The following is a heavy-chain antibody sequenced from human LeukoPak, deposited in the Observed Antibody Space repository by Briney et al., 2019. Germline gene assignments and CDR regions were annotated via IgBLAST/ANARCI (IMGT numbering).Heavy chain of an antibody. CDR1: GFSFSSSW. J-gene: IGHJ1*01. V-gene: IGHV3-7*01. CDR3: ARELIVGPAEYFQH. D-gene: IGHD2-15*01. Sequence: GGSLRLSCAASGFSFSSSWMRWVHQAAGKGLEWVANINQDGSEKYYVDSVKGRFTISRDNAKNSLYLQMNSLRAEDTAVYYCARELIVGPAEYFQHRGQGTLVTVSS. CDR2: INQDGSEK.